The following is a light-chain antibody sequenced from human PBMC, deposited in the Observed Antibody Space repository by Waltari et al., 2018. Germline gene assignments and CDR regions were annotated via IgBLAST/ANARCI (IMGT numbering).Light chain of an antibody. CDR2: RSD. V-gene: IGLV1-44*01. CDR3: AAWDDSLNGRWV. Sequence: QSVLTQPPSVSGTPGQRVTISCSGSASHIGNNLVNWYQQCPGKAPKLLIYRSDQRPSGAPDRFSGSKSGTSASLAISGLQSEDEADYYCAAWDDSLNGRWVFGGGTKVTVL. CDR1: ASHIGNNL. J-gene: IGLJ3*02.